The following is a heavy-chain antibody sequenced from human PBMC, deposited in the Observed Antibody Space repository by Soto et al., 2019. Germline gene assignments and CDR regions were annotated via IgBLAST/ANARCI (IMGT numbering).Heavy chain of an antibody. CDR3: ARRLAMVGNDAFDI. J-gene: IGHJ3*02. CDR2: VYYSGST. D-gene: IGHD5-18*01. CDR1: GGSITSTSSY. Sequence: SETLSLTCSVSGGSITSTSSYWGWIRQSPGKGLEWIGSVYYSGSTYYNPSLKSRVTISVDTSKNHFSLKVTSVTAADTAVYYCARRLAMVGNDAFDIWGQGTMVTVSS. V-gene: IGHV4-39*02.